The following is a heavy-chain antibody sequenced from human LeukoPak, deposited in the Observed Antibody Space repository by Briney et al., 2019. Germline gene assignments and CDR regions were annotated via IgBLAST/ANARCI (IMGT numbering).Heavy chain of an antibody. CDR2: IYYSGST. D-gene: IGHD5-24*01. J-gene: IGHJ4*02. Sequence: SETLSLTCTVSGDSISTSNSYWGWIRQPPGKGLEWIGSIYYSGSTYYNPSLKSRVTISVDTSKNQFSLKLSSVTAADTAVYYCARERGRWLQFEDYWGQGTLVTVSS. CDR3: ARERGRWLQFEDY. V-gene: IGHV4-39*07. CDR1: GDSISTSNSY.